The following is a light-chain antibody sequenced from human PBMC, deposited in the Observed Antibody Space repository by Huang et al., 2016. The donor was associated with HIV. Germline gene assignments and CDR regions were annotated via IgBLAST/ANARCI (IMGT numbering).Light chain of an antibody. V-gene: IGKV4-1*01. CDR3: QQYYRPPFT. J-gene: IGKJ3*01. CDR2: WAS. CDR1: QSVLYSSNNKND. Sequence: DIVMTQSPDSLAVSLGERATINCKSSQSVLYSSNNKNDLAWYQQKPGQPPNLLIYWASTRESGVPDRFSGSGSGTDFTLTISSLQAEDVAVYYCQQYYRPPFTFGPGTKVDIK.